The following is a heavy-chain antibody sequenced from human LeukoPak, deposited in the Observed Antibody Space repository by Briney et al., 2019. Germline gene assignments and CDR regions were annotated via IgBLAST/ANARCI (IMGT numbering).Heavy chain of an antibody. V-gene: IGHV3-21*01. CDR2: ISSSSSYI. Sequence: PGGSLRLSCAASGFTFSSYSMNWVRQAPGKGLEWVSSISSSSSYIYYADSVKGRFTISGDNAKNSLYLQMNSLRAEDTAVYYCARDHDGADDYWGQGTLVTVSS. J-gene: IGHJ4*02. CDR1: GFTFSSYS. CDR3: ARDHDGADDY. D-gene: IGHD1-1*01.